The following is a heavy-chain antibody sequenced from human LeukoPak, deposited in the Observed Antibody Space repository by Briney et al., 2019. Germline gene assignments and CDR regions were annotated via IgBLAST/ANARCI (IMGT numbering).Heavy chain of an antibody. V-gene: IGHV3-30*02. Sequence: GGSLRLSCAASGFTFSSYGMHWVRQAPGKGLEWVAFIRYDGSNKYYADSVKGRFTISRDNSKNTLYLQTNSLRAEDTAVYYCAKDPLGYCSSTSCYYFDYWGQGTLVTVSS. CDR2: IRYDGSNK. CDR3: AKDPLGYCSSTSCYYFDY. CDR1: GFTFSSYG. J-gene: IGHJ4*02. D-gene: IGHD2-2*01.